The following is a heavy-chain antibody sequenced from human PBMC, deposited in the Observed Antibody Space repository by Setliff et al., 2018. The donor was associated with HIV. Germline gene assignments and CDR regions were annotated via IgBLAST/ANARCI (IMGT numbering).Heavy chain of an antibody. CDR2: IYTSGST. J-gene: IGHJ6*03. CDR3: ARGAEVGGDYFLYYYYYMDV. Sequence: PSETLSLTCTVSGGSISSGSYYLSWIRQPAGKGLEWIGRIYTSGSTNDNPSLKSRVTISVDTSKNQFSLQLSSVTAADTAVYYCARGAEVGGDYFLYYYYYMDVWGKGTTVTVSS. V-gene: IGHV4-61*02. D-gene: IGHD4-17*01. CDR1: GGSISSGSYY.